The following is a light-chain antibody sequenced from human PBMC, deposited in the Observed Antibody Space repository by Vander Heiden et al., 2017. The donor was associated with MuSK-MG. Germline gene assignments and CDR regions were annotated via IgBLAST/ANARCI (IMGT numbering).Light chain of an antibody. Sequence: EIVMTQSPATLSVSPGERATLPCRASQSVGSNLAWYQQKPGQAPRLLIYHISTRATGIPARFSGSGSGTEFTLTISSLQSEDFAVYYCQQHNAWPLTFGQGTKVEVK. CDR2: HIS. CDR3: QQHNAWPLT. V-gene: IGKV3-15*01. J-gene: IGKJ1*01. CDR1: QSVGSN.